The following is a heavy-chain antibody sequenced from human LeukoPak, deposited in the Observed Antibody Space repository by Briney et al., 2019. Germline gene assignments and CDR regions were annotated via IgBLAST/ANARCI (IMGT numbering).Heavy chain of an antibody. D-gene: IGHD6-19*01. CDR1: GRSFSGYY. CDR3: ARGDVAVAEYFDY. Sequence: SETLSLTCAVSGRSFSGYYWSWIRQPPGKGLEWIGEINHSGSTNYNPSLKSRVTISVDTSKNQFSLKLSSVPAEDTAVYYCARGDVAVAEYFDYWGQGTLVTVSS. V-gene: IGHV4-34*01. J-gene: IGHJ4*02. CDR2: INHSGST.